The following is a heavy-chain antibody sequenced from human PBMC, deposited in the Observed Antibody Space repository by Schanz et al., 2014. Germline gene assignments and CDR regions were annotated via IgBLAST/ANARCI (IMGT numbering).Heavy chain of an antibody. J-gene: IGHJ6*02. CDR2: LSGSGGST. V-gene: IGHV3-23*04. CDR3: ARVRRRIATPSTPSFRNYYYYAMDV. CDR1: GFTLSSYA. D-gene: IGHD6-13*01. Sequence: VQLVESGGGVVQPGRSLRLSCAAYGFTLSSYAMHWVRQAPGKGLEWVSALSGSGGSTYYADSVKGRFTISRDSPKNTLYLQMNSLRAEDTSVYFCARVRRRIATPSTPSFRNYYYYAMDVWGQGTTVTVSS.